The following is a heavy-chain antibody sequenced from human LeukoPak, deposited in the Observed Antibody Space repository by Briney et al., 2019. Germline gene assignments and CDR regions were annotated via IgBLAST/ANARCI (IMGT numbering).Heavy chain of an antibody. Sequence: SETLSLTCTVSGGSISSYYWSWIRQPPGKGLEWIGYIYHSGSTNYNPSLKSRVTISVDTSKNQFSLKLSSVTAADTAVYYCAREPPGGNEFDYWGQGTLVTVSS. V-gene: IGHV4-59*01. D-gene: IGHD4-23*01. CDR2: IYHSGST. CDR3: AREPPGGNEFDY. J-gene: IGHJ4*02. CDR1: GGSISSYY.